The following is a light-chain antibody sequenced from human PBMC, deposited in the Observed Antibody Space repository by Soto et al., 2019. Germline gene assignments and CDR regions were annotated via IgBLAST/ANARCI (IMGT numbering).Light chain of an antibody. CDR2: EVT. V-gene: IGLV2-23*02. CDR1: SSDIGSYDL. J-gene: IGLJ1*01. CDR3: CSFAAFAYV. Sequence: QSALTQPASVSGSPGQSITISCTGTSSDIGSYDLVSWYQQHPGTAPKLIIYEVTKRPSGVSTRFSGSKSGNTASLTISGLQAVDEADYYCCSFAAFAYVFGTGTKVSVL.